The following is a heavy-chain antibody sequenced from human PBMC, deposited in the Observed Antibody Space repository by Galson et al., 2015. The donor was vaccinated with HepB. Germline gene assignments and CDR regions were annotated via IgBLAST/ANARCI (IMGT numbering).Heavy chain of an antibody. V-gene: IGHV3-11*06. CDR1: GFTFSDYY. CDR3: ARAGNWNDVGSH. J-gene: IGHJ4*02. D-gene: IGHD1-1*01. Sequence: SLRLSCAASGFTFSDYYMSWIRQAPGKGLEWVSYISSSSSYTNYADSVKGRFTISRDNAKNSLYLQMNSLRAEDTAVYYCARAGNWNDVGSHWGQGTLVTVSS. CDR2: ISSSSSYT.